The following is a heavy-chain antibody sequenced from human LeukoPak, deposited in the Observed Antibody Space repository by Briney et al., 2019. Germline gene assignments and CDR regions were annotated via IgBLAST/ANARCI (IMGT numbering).Heavy chain of an antibody. CDR2: ISSSGRTI. D-gene: IGHD3-10*01. CDR3: ARTKSENAYGQHHGLDN. V-gene: IGHV3-11*01. CDR1: GITLSDFY. J-gene: IGHJ4*02. Sequence: GGSLRLSCAASGITLSDFYMNWIRQAPGKGLEWVSYISSSGRTIDYEDSVKGRFTISRDNAKKSLYLQMNSLRTEDTAVYYCARTKSENAYGQHHGLDNWGQGILVTVSS.